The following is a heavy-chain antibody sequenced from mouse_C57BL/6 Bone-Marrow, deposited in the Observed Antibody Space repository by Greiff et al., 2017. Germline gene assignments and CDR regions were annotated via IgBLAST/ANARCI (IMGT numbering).Heavy chain of an antibody. Sequence: QVQLQQSGAELVRPGTSVKVSCKASGYAFTNYLIEWVKQRPGQGLEWIGVINPGSGGTNYNEKFKGKATLTVDKSSSTAYMQLSRLTSEDSAVYFCARRGFTIHVWGTGTTVTVSS. CDR3: ARRGFTIHV. V-gene: IGHV1-54*01. J-gene: IGHJ1*03. CDR1: GYAFTNYL. CDR2: INPGSGGT.